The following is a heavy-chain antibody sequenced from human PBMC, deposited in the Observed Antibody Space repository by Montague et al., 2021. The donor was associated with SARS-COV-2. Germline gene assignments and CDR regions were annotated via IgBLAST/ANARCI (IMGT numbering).Heavy chain of an antibody. J-gene: IGHJ6*03. V-gene: IGHV3-9*01. CDR3: AKDNQWGFYYMDV. CDR1: GFTLGDYA. CDR2: ISRNSGSI. D-gene: IGHD1-26*01. Sequence: SLRLSCAASGFTLGDYAMHWVRQAPGKGLEWVSGISRNSGSIGYADSVKGRFTISRDNAKNSLYLQMNSLRAEDTALYYCAKDNQWGFYYMDVWGKGTTVTVSS.